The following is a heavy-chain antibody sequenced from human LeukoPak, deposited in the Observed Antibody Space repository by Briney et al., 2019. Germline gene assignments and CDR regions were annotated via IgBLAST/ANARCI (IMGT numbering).Heavy chain of an antibody. V-gene: IGHV3-11*04. CDR2: ISPGSSTI. CDR3: VRDHSPYSGYNHGYGSDL. Sequence: GGSLRLSCAASGFTFNDYYMTWIRQAPGKGLEWLSYISPGSSTISYADSVEGRFTISRDNAKNSLYLQLSSLRVEDTAIYYCVRDHSPYSGYNHGYGSDLWGQGTLVTVSS. CDR1: GFTFNDYY. D-gene: IGHD5-18*01. J-gene: IGHJ5*02.